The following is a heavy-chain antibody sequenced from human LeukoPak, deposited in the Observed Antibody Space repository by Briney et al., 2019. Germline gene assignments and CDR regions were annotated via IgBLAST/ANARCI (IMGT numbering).Heavy chain of an antibody. Sequence: ASVKVSCKASGYTFTNNDVNWVRQATGQGIEWMGWVSPDSGDTGYAPNFRGRVTMTTDTSINTAYMELTSLTSEDTAIYYCTRGRAAGDWGQGTLVTVSS. J-gene: IGHJ4*02. CDR2: VSPDSGDT. CDR1: GYTFTNND. D-gene: IGHD6-19*01. V-gene: IGHV1-8*01. CDR3: TRGRAAGD.